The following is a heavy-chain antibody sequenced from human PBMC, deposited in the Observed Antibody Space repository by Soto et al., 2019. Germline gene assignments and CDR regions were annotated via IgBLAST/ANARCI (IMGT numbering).Heavy chain of an antibody. J-gene: IGHJ6*02. V-gene: IGHV4-4*07. D-gene: IGHD2-15*01. CDR3: AGAGYCSGGSCYMGYYYGMYV. Sequence: QVQLQESGPGLVKPSETLSLTCTVSGGSISSYYWSWIRQPAGKGLEWIGRIYTSGSTNYNPSLKSRVTMSVDTSKNQFSLMLISVTAADTAVYYCAGAGYCSGGSCYMGYYYGMYVWGQGTTVTVSS. CDR2: IYTSGST. CDR1: GGSISSYY.